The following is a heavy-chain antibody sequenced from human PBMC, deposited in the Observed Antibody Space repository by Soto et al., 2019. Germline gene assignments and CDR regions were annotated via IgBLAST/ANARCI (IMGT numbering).Heavy chain of an antibody. CDR1: GYTFTSYG. J-gene: IGHJ3*02. CDR2: IIPYNGNT. CDR3: ARGLHYYDSSGYYYGNAFDI. Sequence: ASVKVSCKASGYTFTSYGISWVRQAPGQGLERMGWIIPYNGNTNYAQKLQGRVTITADKSTSTAYMELSSLRSEDTAVYYCARGLHYYDSSGYYYGNAFDIWGQGTMVTVSS. D-gene: IGHD3-22*01. V-gene: IGHV1-18*01.